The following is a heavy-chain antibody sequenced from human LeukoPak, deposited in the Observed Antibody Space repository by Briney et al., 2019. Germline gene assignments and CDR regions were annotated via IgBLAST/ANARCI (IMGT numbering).Heavy chain of an antibody. J-gene: IGHJ4*02. V-gene: IGHV3-23*01. D-gene: IGHD2-2*01. CDR2: ISGRGDRT. CDR1: RFSFSSYA. Sequence: GGSLRLSCAVSRFSFSSYAMTWVRQAPGKGLEWVSAISGRGDRTSYADSVKGRVTISRDNSKNTLYLQMNSLRVEDTAVYYPLIPAMNYWGQGTLVIVSS. CDR3: LIPAMNY.